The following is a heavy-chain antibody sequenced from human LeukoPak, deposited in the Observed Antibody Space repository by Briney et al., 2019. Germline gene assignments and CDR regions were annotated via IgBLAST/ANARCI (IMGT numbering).Heavy chain of an antibody. CDR2: INHSGRN. CDR1: GLSFSGYC. V-gene: IGHV4-34*01. D-gene: IGHD5-18*01. CDR3: ARSRGPRGYSYGFDY. J-gene: IGHJ4*02. Sequence: KPSETLSLTCAVYGLSFSGYCWGWLRQAPGKGLEWIGEINHSGRNNDNPYLKSGVIISADTTKKQYSRLLSYMSAADTAVYYCARSRGPRGYSYGFDYWGQGTLVTVSS.